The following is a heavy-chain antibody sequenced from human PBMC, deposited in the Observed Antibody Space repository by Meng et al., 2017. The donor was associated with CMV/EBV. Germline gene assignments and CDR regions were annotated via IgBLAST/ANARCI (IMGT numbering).Heavy chain of an antibody. CDR2: ISSSSYI. D-gene: IGHD6-13*01. CDR3: ARDSWYGAFDI. V-gene: IGHV3-21*01. Sequence: GESLKISCAASGFTFSSYSMNWVRQAPGKGLEWVSSISSSSYIYYADSVKGRFTISRDNAKNSLYLQMNSLRAEDTAVYYCARDSWYGAFDIWGQGTMVTVSS. J-gene: IGHJ3*02. CDR1: GFTFSSYS.